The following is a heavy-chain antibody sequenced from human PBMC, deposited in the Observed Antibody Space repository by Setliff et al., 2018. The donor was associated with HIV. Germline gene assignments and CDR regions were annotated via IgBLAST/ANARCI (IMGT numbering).Heavy chain of an antibody. CDR1: GETIRNGFYY. Sequence: LSLTCTVSGETIRNGFYYWHWMRQPPGKGLEWIGSIYYSGNTHYKSSLKSRVTISVDTSKNQFSLRLSSVTAADTAVYYCARGGGPDTNFDSWGRGTLVTVSS. CDR2: IYYSGNT. J-gene: IGHJ4*02. V-gene: IGHV4-39*07. CDR3: ARGGGPDTNFDS.